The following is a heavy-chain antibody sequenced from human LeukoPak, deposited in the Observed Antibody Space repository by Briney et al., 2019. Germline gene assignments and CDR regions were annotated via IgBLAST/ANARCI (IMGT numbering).Heavy chain of an antibody. CDR3: ARGKFNAFDF. V-gene: IGHV6-1*01. CDR2: TYYRSKWLN. J-gene: IGHJ3*01. CDR1: GDTVSSNSVA. Sequence: SQTFSLTCAISGDTVSSNSVAWNWIRQSPSRGLEWLGRTYYRSKWLNDYAGSVKSRIIISPDTAKNQFSLQLKSMTPGDTGVYYCARGKFNAFDFWGQGTKVIVSS.